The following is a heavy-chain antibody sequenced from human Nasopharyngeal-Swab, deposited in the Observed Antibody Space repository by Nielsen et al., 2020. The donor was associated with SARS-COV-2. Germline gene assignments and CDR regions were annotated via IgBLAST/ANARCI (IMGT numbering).Heavy chain of an antibody. V-gene: IGHV3-30-3*02. CDR2: VSYDGTNT. Sequence: GESLKISCSASGFNFTSYAIHCVRQPPGKGLEWVAVVSYDGTNTFYADSVKGRFAISRDNSKSTVSLQMNSLRSEDTAVYYYAKGRGGRSLDSWGQGTLVTVSS. CDR1: GFNFTSYA. J-gene: IGHJ4*02. D-gene: IGHD3-16*01. CDR3: AKGRGGRSLDS.